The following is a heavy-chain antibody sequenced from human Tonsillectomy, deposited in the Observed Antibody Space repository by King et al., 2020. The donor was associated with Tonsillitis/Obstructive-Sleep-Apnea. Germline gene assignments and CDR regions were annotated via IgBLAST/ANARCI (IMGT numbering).Heavy chain of an antibody. CDR1: GFTFSRYW. CDR2: IESHGSGA. D-gene: IGHD4-17*01. J-gene: IGHJ4*02. V-gene: IGHV3-74*01. CDR3: ATSPTVTQD. Sequence: VQLVESGGGLVQPGGSLRLSCAASGFTFSRYWMHWVRQAPGKGLVWVSRIESHGSGASYADSVKGRFTISRDNAKNTLYLQMNSLRAEDTAVYYCATSPTVTQDWGQGTLVTVSS.